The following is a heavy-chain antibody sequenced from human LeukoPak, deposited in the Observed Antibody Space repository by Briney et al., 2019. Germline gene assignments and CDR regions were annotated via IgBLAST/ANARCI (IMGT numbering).Heavy chain of an antibody. CDR2: IYHSGST. D-gene: IGHD3-3*01. Sequence: NPSETLSLTCAVSGYSISSGYYWGWIRQPPGKGLEWIGSIYHSGSTYYNPSLKSRVTISVDTSKNQFSLKLSSVTAADTAVYYCARGRWHYDFWSGYLFDYWGQGTLVTVSS. CDR1: GYSISSGYY. CDR3: ARGRWHYDFWSGYLFDY. V-gene: IGHV4-38-2*01. J-gene: IGHJ4*02.